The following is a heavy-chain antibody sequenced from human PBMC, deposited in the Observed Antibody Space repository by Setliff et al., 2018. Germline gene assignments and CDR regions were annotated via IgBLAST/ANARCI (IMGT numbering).Heavy chain of an antibody. D-gene: IGHD3-10*01. CDR2: ISGSSSNFI. J-gene: IGHJ4*02. CDR3: ARDSSHFIRVLDS. Sequence: PGGSLRLSCAASGFTFSSYWMHWVRQAPGKGLEWVSSISGSSSNFIYYADSVKGRFTISRDNAKNSLFLQMDNLRAEDTAQYFCARDSSHFIRVLDSWGQGTLVTVSS. CDR1: GFTFSSYW. V-gene: IGHV3-21*01.